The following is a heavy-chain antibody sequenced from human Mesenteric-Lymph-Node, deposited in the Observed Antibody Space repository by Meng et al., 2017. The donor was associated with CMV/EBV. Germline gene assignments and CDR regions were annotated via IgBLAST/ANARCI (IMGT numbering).Heavy chain of an antibody. Sequence: SCAASGFTFSSYGMHWVRQAPGKGLEWVAFIRYDGSNKYYADSVKGRFTISRDNSKNTLYLQMNSLGAEDTAVYYCAKVKARNEGEEEREEGGQGTLVTVSS. CDR2: IRYDGSNK. J-gene: IGHJ4*02. CDR1: GFTFSSYG. CDR3: AKVKARNEGEEEREE. V-gene: IGHV3-30*02. D-gene: IGHD1-1*01.